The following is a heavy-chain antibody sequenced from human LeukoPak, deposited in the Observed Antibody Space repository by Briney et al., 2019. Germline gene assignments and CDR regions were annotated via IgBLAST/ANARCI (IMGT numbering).Heavy chain of an antibody. D-gene: IGHD3-10*01. V-gene: IGHV3-33*08. CDR3: ARDYGSGSYYKGYFDY. Sequence: GGSLRLSCAASGFTFSDYGMHWVRQAPGKGLEGVALIWYDGSSKYYADSVKGRFAISRDNSKNTLYLQMNSLRAEDTALYYCARDYGSGSYYKGYFDYWGQGTLVTVSS. J-gene: IGHJ4*02. CDR1: GFTFSDYG. CDR2: IWYDGSSK.